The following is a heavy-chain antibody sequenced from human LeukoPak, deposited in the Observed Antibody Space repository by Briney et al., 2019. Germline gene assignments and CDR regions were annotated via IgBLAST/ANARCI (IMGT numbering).Heavy chain of an antibody. V-gene: IGHV3-21*01. D-gene: IGHD3-22*01. J-gene: IGHJ4*02. Sequence: PGGSLRLSCAASGFAFSSYSMSWVRQAPGKGLEWVSAISTSSSYIFYADSVKGRFTIPRDNAENSLYLQMSSLTAEDTAVYYCARMGYYDSSAYSDYWGQGTLVTVSS. CDR2: ISTSSSYI. CDR1: GFAFSSYS. CDR3: ARMGYYDSSAYSDY.